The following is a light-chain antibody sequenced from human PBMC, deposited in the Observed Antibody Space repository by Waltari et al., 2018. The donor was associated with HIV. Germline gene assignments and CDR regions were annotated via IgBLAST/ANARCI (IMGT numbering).Light chain of an antibody. J-gene: IGLJ2*01. Sequence: QSALTQPPSVSGSPGQSVTISCSATCSAFGSFNRVSCYQQPPGTAPKLMIYEVNNRPSGVPDRFSGSKSGNTASLTISGLQPEDEADYYCSSYTTSSTVLFGGGTKLTVL. CDR2: EVN. V-gene: IGLV2-18*02. CDR3: SSYTTSSTVL. CDR1: CSAFGSFNR.